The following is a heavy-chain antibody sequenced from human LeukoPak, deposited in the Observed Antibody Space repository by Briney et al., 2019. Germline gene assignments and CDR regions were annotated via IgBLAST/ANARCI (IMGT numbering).Heavy chain of an antibody. CDR3: ASCRRWDGYKE. CDR2: ISSSSSYI. V-gene: IGHV3-21*01. J-gene: IGHJ4*02. CDR1: GFTFSSYS. Sequence: GGSLRLSCAASGFTFSSYSMNWVRQAPGKGLEWVSSISSSSSYIYYADSVKGRFTISRDNAKNSLYLQMNSLRAEDTAVYYCASCRRWDGYKEWRQGTLVTVSS. D-gene: IGHD5-24*01.